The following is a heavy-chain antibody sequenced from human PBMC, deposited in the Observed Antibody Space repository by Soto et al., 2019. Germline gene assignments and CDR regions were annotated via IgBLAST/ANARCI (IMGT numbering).Heavy chain of an antibody. CDR3: TRGGRIGAFDI. CDR2: IYYSGST. V-gene: IGHV4-30-4*01. Sequence: SETLSLTCTVSGGSISSGDYYWSWIRQPPGKGLEWIGYIYYSGSTYYNPSLKSRVTISVDTSKNQFSLKLSSVTAADTAVYYCTRGGRIGAFDIWGQGTMVTVSS. CDR1: GGSISSGDYY. J-gene: IGHJ3*02. D-gene: IGHD2-15*01.